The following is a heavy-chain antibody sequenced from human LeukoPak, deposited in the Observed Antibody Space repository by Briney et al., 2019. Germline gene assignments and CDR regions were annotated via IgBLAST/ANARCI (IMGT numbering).Heavy chain of an antibody. V-gene: IGHV1-2*02. CDR2: INPNSGGT. CDR1: GYTFTSYG. J-gene: IGHJ4*02. Sequence: GASVKVSCKASGYTFTSYGISWVRQAPGQGLEWMGWINPNSGGTNYAQRFQGRVTMTRDTSISTAYMELSRLRSDDTAVYYCASTDTVAGTYYWGQGTLVTVSS. D-gene: IGHD6-19*01. CDR3: ASTDTVAGTYY.